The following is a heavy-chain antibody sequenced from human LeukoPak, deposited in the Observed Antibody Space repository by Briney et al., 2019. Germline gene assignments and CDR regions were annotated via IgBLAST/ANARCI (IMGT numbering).Heavy chain of an antibody. CDR3: ITMTTTGEWY. J-gene: IGHJ4*02. CDR2: IKRDGSSP. D-gene: IGHD3-22*01. CDR1: GFTFSSYW. V-gene: IGHV3-74*01. Sequence: PGGSLRLSCAASGFTFSSYWMHWIRHAPGKGLVWVSRIKRDGSSPAYADSVKGRFTISRDNAKNTLYLQMNSLRAEDTAVYYCITMTTTGEWYWGQGTLVTVSS.